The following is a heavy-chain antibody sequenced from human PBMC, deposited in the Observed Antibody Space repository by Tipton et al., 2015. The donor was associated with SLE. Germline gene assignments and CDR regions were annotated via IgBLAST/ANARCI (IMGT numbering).Heavy chain of an antibody. CDR1: GGSISSYY. D-gene: IGHD3-10*01. CDR3: GRDRAGPGGACDM. J-gene: IGHJ3*02. V-gene: IGHV4-59*01. CDR2: IYYSGST. Sequence: LRLSCTVSGGSISSYYWSWIRQPPGKGLEWIGYIYYSGSTNYNPSLKSRVTISVDTSKNQFSLKLSSVTAADTAVYYCGRDRAGPGGACDMWGQGTVVSVST.